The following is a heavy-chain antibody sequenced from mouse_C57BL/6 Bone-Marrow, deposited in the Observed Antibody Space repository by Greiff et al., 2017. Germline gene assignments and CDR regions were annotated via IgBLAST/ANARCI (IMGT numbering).Heavy chain of an antibody. CDR2: IYPGSGST. CDR3: ARGGQLRLRKYFDY. Sequence: VQLQQPGAELVKPGASVKMSCKASGYTFTSYWITWVKQRPGQGLEWIGDIYPGSGSTNYNEKFTSKATLTVDTSSSPAYMQLSSLTSEDSAVYYCARGGQLRLRKYFDYWGQGTTLTVSS. V-gene: IGHV1-55*01. D-gene: IGHD3-2*02. J-gene: IGHJ2*01. CDR1: GYTFTSYW.